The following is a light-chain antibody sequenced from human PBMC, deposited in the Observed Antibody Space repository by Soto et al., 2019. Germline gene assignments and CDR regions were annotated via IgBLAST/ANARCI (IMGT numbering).Light chain of an antibody. V-gene: IGLV2-18*02. CDR2: EVS. J-gene: IGLJ1*01. Sequence: QSALTQPPSVSGSPGQSVAIYCTGTSSDVGSYNRVSWYQQPPGAAPKLMIYEVSNRPSGVPDRFSGSKSGNTASLTISGLQAEDEADYYFNSYTGSSTYVFGTGTKLTV. CDR3: NSYTGSSTYV. CDR1: SSDVGSYNR.